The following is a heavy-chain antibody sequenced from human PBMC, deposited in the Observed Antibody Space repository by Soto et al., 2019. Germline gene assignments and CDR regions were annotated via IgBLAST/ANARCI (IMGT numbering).Heavy chain of an antibody. J-gene: IGHJ4*02. CDR1: GFNFRGFT. V-gene: IGHV3-30-3*01. CDR3: AREPWGYSGSAKHFDY. CDR2: ISYAGDYK. Sequence: QVHLVESGGGVVQPGGSLRLSCAASGFNFRGFTMHWVRHAPDKGLEWLSVISYAGDYKNYADSVRGRISISRDNSKNTLFLQMNSLRPDDTAVYFCAREPWGYSGSAKHFDYWGQGSLVIVSS. D-gene: IGHD6-25*01.